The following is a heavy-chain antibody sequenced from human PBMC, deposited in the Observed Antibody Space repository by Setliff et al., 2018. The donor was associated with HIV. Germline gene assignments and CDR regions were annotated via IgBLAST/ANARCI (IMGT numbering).Heavy chain of an antibody. CDR1: GFMFGDNA. V-gene: IGHV3-49*04. Sequence: GGSLRLSCTAFGFMFGDNAMSWVRQAPGKGLEWVGFIRSKAYGGTTEYAASVKGRFTISRDDSKSIAYLQMNSLKTEDTAVYHCTRGRYSSGWSDYWGQGALVTVSS. D-gene: IGHD6-19*01. CDR3: TRGRYSSGWSDY. J-gene: IGHJ4*02. CDR2: IRSKAYGGTT.